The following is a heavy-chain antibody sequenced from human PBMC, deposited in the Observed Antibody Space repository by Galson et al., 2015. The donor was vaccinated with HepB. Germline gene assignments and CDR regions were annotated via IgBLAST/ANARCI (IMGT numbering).Heavy chain of an antibody. CDR2: IWYDGSNK. J-gene: IGHJ6*02. Sequence: SLRLSCAASGFTFSSYGMHWVRQAPGKGLEWVAVIWYDGSNKYYADSVKGRFTISRDNSKNTLYLQMNSLRAEDTAVYYCAKETSDTLRGYSYGGRKGGMDVWGQGTTVTVSS. V-gene: IGHV3-33*06. CDR1: GFTFSSYG. CDR3: AKETSDTLRGYSYGGRKGGMDV. D-gene: IGHD5-18*01.